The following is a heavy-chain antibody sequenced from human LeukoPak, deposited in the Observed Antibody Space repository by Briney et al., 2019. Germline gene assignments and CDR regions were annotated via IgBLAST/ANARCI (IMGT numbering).Heavy chain of an antibody. CDR1: GFTFSSYW. V-gene: IGHV3-74*01. CDR2: INSDGSST. D-gene: IGHD1-26*01. CDR3: ARKLSGCYFDY. Sequence: GGSLRLSCAASGFTFSSYWMHWVRQAPGKGLVWVSRINSDGSSTSYADSVKGRFTMSRDNAKNSLYLQMNSLRAEDTAVYYCARKLSGCYFDYWGQGTLVTVSS. J-gene: IGHJ4*02.